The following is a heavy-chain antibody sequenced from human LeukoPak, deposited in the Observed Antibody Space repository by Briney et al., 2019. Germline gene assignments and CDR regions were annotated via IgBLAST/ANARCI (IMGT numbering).Heavy chain of an antibody. D-gene: IGHD2-2*01. Sequence: ASVKVSCKASGYTFTSYGISWGRQAPGQGLEWMGWISAYNGNTNYAQKLQGRVTMTTDTSTSTAYMELRSLRSDDTAVYYCARGADCSSTSCYGPEWAFDIWGQGTMVTVSS. V-gene: IGHV1-18*04. CDR2: ISAYNGNT. CDR1: GYTFTSYG. J-gene: IGHJ3*02. CDR3: ARGADCSSTSCYGPEWAFDI.